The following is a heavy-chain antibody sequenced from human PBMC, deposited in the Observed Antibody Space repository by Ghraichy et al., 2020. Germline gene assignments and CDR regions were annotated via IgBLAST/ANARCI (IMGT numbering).Heavy chain of an antibody. Sequence: GSLRLSCAASGFTFSSYGMHWVRQAPGKGLEWVAVISYDGSNKYYADSVKGRFTISRDNSKNTLYLQMNSLRAEDTAVYYCAKDGGDSGRPFDYWGQGTLVTVSS. CDR3: AKDGGDSGRPFDY. V-gene: IGHV3-30*18. CDR2: ISYDGSNK. J-gene: IGHJ4*02. D-gene: IGHD3-10*01. CDR1: GFTFSSYG.